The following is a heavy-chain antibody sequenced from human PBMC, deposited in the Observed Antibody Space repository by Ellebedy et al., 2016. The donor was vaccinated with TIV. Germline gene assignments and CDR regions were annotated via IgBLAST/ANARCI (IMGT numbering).Heavy chain of an antibody. CDR3: ARAPRGTVTTWIDY. Sequence: GGSLRLSXAASGFTFSSYSMNWVRQAPGKGLEWVSSISSSSSYIYYADLVKGRFTISRDNAKNSLYLQMNSLRAEDTAVYYCARAPRGTVTTWIDYWGQGTLVTVSS. V-gene: IGHV3-21*01. J-gene: IGHJ4*02. D-gene: IGHD4-17*01. CDR2: ISSSSSYI. CDR1: GFTFSSYS.